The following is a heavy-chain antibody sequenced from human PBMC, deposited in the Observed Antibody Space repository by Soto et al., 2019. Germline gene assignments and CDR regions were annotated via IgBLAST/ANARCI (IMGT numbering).Heavy chain of an antibody. CDR3: ARDGARIAVFGVVNYFDY. D-gene: IGHD3-3*01. CDR1: GYIFNSHA. Sequence: ASVKVSCKASGYIFNSHAIHWVRQAPGQRLEWMGWIHAGNGDTKYSQKFQGRVAITRDTSASSAYMELSTLRSEDTAVYYCARDGARIAVFGVVNYFDYWGQGTVVTVSS. V-gene: IGHV1-3*01. CDR2: IHAGNGDT. J-gene: IGHJ4*02.